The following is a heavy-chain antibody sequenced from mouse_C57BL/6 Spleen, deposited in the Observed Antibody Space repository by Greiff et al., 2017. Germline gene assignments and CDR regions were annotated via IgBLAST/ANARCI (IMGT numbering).Heavy chain of an antibody. V-gene: IGHV1-59*01. Sequence: QVQLQQPGAELVRPGTSVKLSCKASGYTFTSYWMHWVKQRPGQGLAWIGVIDPSDSYTNYNQKFKGKATLTVDTSSSTAYMQLSSLTSEDSAVYYCARGDYYGSHWYFDVWGTGTTVTVSS. D-gene: IGHD1-1*01. CDR2: IDPSDSYT. J-gene: IGHJ1*03. CDR1: GYTFTSYW. CDR3: ARGDYYGSHWYFDV.